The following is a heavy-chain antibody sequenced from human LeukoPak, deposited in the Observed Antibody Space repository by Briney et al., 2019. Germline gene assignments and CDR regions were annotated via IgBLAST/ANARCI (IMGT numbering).Heavy chain of an antibody. D-gene: IGHD2-2*01. Sequence: ASVKVSCKASGYTFTGYYMHWVRQAPGQGLEWMGWINPNSGGTNYAQKFQGRVTITADESTSTAYMELSSLRSEDTAVYYCARDSDRKGVVPAAMRGSWFDPWGQGTLVTVSS. CDR1: GYTFTGYY. V-gene: IGHV1-2*02. J-gene: IGHJ5*02. CDR2: INPNSGGT. CDR3: ARDSDRKGVVPAAMRGSWFDP.